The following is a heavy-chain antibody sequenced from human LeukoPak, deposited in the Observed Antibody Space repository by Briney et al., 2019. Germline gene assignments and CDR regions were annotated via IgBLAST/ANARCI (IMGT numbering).Heavy chain of an antibody. CDR3: AREGLGGDYTPYFDY. D-gene: IGHD4-17*01. Sequence: GGSLRLSCAASGFTFYDYGMSWVRQAPGKGLEWVSGINWNGGSTGYADSVKGRFTISRDNAKNSLYLQMNSLKTEDTAVYYCAREGLGGDYTPYFDYWGQGTLVTVSS. V-gene: IGHV3-20*04. J-gene: IGHJ4*02. CDR1: GFTFYDYG. CDR2: INWNGGST.